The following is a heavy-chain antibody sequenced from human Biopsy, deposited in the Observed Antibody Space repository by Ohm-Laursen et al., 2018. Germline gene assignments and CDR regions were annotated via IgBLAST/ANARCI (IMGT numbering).Heavy chain of an antibody. CDR1: GESSSGYF. CDR2: INQSGST. J-gene: IGHJ6*02. V-gene: IGHV4-34*01. D-gene: IGHD5-12*01. CDR3: ARGSGYFKLDV. Sequence: TLTLTRAVNGESSSGYFWNWIRQPPGKGLEWIGEINQSGSTKYNPSLKRRATLSADSSNSQFSLRLTSVTAADTAMYYCARGSGYFKLDVWGQGTTVTVSS.